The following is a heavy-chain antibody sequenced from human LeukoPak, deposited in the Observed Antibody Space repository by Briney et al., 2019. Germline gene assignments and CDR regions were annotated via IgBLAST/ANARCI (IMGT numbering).Heavy chain of an antibody. CDR3: ARRASYYDSSGYYGASYYFDY. V-gene: IGHV4-39*01. CDR1: GGSISSSSYY. Sequence: SETLSLTCTVSGGSISSSSYYWGWIRQPPGKRLEWIGSIYYSGSTCYNPSLKSRVTISVDTSKNQFSLKLSSVTAADTAVYYCARRASYYDSSGYYGASYYFDYWGQGTLVTVSS. D-gene: IGHD3-22*01. J-gene: IGHJ4*02. CDR2: IYYSGST.